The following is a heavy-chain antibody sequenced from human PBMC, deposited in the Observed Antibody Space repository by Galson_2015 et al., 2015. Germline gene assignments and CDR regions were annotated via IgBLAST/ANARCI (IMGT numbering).Heavy chain of an antibody. CDR3: AKAEMVVVTATQTGGAFDI. D-gene: IGHD2-21*02. CDR1: GFTFSSYA. V-gene: IGHV3-23*01. CDR2: ISGSGGST. Sequence: SLRLSCAASGFTFSSYAMSWVRQAPGKGLEWVSAISGSGGSTYYADSVKGRFTISRDNSKNTLYLQMNSLRAEDTAVYYCAKAEMVVVTATQTGGAFDIWGQGTMVTVSS. J-gene: IGHJ3*02.